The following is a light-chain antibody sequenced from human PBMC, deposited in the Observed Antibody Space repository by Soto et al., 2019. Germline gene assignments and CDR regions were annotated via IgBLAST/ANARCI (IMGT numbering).Light chain of an antibody. J-gene: IGKJ1*01. V-gene: IGKV1-39*01. Sequence: DIQMTQSPSSLSASVGDRVTITCRASQSISSYLNWYQQKPGKAPKLPIYAASSSQSGLPSRFSGSVSGTDFTLTTSSLQPEDFANYDCQQSYSTPRTCGQGTKVEVK. CDR3: QQSYSTPRT. CDR1: QSISSY. CDR2: AAS.